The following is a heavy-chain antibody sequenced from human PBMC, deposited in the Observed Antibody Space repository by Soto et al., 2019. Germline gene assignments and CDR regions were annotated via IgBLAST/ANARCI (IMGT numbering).Heavy chain of an antibody. V-gene: IGHV4-4*07. D-gene: IGHD3-3*01. CDR1: GGSLSKYY. CDR2: ISTSGHV. J-gene: IGHJ4*02. CDR3: ARDNNDFWSLYPLAFDY. Sequence: LSLTCSVSGGSLSKYYWSWIRQPAGKGLEWIGRISTSGHVVSKVSLRSRLTMSVDMSNNHFSLKLTYVTAADTAVYYCARDNNDFWSLYPLAFDYWGQGALGTVAS.